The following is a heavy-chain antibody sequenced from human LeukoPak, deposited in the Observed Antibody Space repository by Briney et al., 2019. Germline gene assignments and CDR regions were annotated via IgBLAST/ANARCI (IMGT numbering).Heavy chain of an antibody. V-gene: IGHV3-23*01. J-gene: IGHJ4*02. CDR3: AKEGPRAVAYNPDD. CDR2: ISDPHSGSQT. CDR1: GFTFSSYT. Sequence: PGGSLRLSCAASGFTFSSYTMNWVRQALGQGLEWVSTISDPHSGSQTHYADSVKGRFTISRDDSQNTVYLQMDSLRAEDTAVYYCAKEGPRAVAYNPDDWGQGTLVTVSS. D-gene: IGHD6-19*01.